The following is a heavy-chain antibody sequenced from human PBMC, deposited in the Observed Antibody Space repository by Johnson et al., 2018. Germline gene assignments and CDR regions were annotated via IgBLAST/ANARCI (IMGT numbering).Heavy chain of an antibody. J-gene: IGHJ6*02. CDR3: AREVAGYCTNGVCSNSYYYGMDV. V-gene: IGHV4-31*03. D-gene: IGHD2-8*01. CDR2: IYYSGST. Sequence: QVQLQESGPGLVKXSQTLSLTCTVSGGSISSGGYYWSWIRQHPGKGLEWSGYIYYSGSTYYNPSLKSRVTISVDTSQNQFSPKLSSVTAADTAVYYRAREVAGYCTNGVCSNSYYYGMDVWGQGTTVTVSS. CDR1: GGSISSGGYY.